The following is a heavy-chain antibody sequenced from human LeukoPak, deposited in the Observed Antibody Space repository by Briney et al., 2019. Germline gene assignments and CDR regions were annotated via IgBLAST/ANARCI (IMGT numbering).Heavy chain of an antibody. D-gene: IGHD1-26*01. CDR1: GFTFSIYA. Sequence: GGSLRLSCAASGFTFSIYAMSWVRQTPGKGLEWVSGITGSGGSTYYADSVKGRFTISRDNSKNTLYLQMNSPRAEDTAVYYCAKAGGGSGPFDYWGQGTLVTVSS. CDR3: AKAGGGSGPFDY. J-gene: IGHJ4*02. CDR2: ITGSGGST. V-gene: IGHV3-23*01.